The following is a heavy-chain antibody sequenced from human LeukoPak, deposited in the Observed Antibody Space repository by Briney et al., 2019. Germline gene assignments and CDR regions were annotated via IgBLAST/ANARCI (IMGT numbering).Heavy chain of an antibody. V-gene: IGHV4-34*01. CDR3: ARRGGGSYLRGYYFDY. CDR2: INHSGST. J-gene: IGHJ4*02. Sequence: SETLSLTCAVYGGSFSGYYWSWIRQPPGKGLELIGEINHSGSTNYNPSLKSRVTISVDTSKNQFSLKLSSVTAADTAVYYCARRGGGSYLRGYYFDYWGQGTLVTVSS. D-gene: IGHD1-26*01. CDR1: GGSFSGYY.